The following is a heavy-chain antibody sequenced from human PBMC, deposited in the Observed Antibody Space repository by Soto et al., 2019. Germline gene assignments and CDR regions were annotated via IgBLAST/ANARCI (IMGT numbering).Heavy chain of an antibody. CDR2: ISYDGSNK. Sequence: GGSLRLSCAASGFTFSSYAMHWVRQAPGKGLEWVAVISYDGSNKYYADSVKGRFTISRDNSKNTLYLQMNSLRAEDTAVYYCARDVIVWFGELSWWFDPWGQGTLVTVSS. V-gene: IGHV3-30-3*01. CDR3: ARDVIVWFGELSWWFDP. J-gene: IGHJ5*02. CDR1: GFTFSSYA. D-gene: IGHD3-10*01.